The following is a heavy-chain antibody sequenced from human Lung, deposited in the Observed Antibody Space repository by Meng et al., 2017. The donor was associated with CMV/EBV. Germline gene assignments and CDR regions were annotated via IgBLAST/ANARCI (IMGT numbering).Heavy chain of an antibody. J-gene: IGHJ4*02. D-gene: IGHD6-19*01. CDR2: INTSGTT. Sequence: QLQESGPGRVRPSGTLSLTCTVSGGSISSYYWSWIRQSAGKGLEWIGRINTSGTTIYNPSLKSRLTLSLDTSKNQFSLKLNSVTAADTAVYYCARAEADTGNFDYWGQGTLVTVSS. CDR1: GGSISSYY. V-gene: IGHV4-4*07. CDR3: ARAEADTGNFDY.